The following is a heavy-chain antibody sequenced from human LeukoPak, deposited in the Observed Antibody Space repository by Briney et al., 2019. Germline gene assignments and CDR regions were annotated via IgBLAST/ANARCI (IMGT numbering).Heavy chain of an antibody. Sequence: GASVKVSCKVSGYTLTELSMHWVRQAPGKGLEWMGGFDPEDGETIYAQKFQGRVTMTEDTSTDTAYMELSSLRSEDTAVYYCATDLAGYYGSGRYFDYWGQGTLVIVSS. CDR3: ATDLAGYYGSGRYFDY. V-gene: IGHV1-24*01. CDR2: FDPEDGET. D-gene: IGHD3-10*01. J-gene: IGHJ4*02. CDR1: GYTLTELS.